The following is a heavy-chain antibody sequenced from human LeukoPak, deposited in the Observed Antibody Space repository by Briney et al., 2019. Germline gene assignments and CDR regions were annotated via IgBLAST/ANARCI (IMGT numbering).Heavy chain of an antibody. CDR1: GGSISSGYY. Sequence: SETLSLTCTVSGGSISSGYYWGWIRQPPGKGLEGIGSIYHSGNTYYNPSLKSRVTISVDTSKNQFSLKLSSVTAADTAVYYCAGIGVGATTPFDYWGQGTLVTVSS. D-gene: IGHD1-26*01. CDR2: IYHSGNT. J-gene: IGHJ4*02. V-gene: IGHV4-38-2*02. CDR3: AGIGVGATTPFDY.